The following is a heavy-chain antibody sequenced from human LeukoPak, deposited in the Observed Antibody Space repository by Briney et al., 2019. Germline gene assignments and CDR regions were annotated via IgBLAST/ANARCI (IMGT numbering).Heavy chain of an antibody. Sequence: SETLSLTCVVAGQSFSTGYYWALIRRPPGKGLEWIGNIYHTGITYYNPSLKSRVTISLDKSRNQFSLNLNSVTASDTAMYYCARQNAYYYHIDVWGKGTTVTVSS. CDR2: IYHTGIT. CDR1: GQSFSTGYY. D-gene: IGHD3-10*01. CDR3: ARQNAYYYHIDV. J-gene: IGHJ6*03. V-gene: IGHV4-38-2*01.